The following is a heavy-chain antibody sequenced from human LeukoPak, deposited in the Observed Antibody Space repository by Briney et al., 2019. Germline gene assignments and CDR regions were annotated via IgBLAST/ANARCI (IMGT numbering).Heavy chain of an antibody. V-gene: IGHV3-33*01. CDR3: ARDGALWFGELFDAFDI. CDR2: IWYDGSNK. CDR1: GFTFSSYG. D-gene: IGHD3-10*01. Sequence: GGSLRLSCAASGFTFSSYGMHWVRQAPGKGLEWVAVIWYDGSNKYYADSVKGRFTISRDNSKNTLYLQMNSLRAEDTAVHYCARDGALWFGELFDAFDIWGQGTMVTVSS. J-gene: IGHJ3*02.